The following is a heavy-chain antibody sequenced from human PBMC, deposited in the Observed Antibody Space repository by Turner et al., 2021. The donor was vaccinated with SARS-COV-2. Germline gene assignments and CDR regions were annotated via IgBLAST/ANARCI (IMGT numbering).Heavy chain of an antibody. CDR1: GFTFGSYG. J-gene: IGHJ4*02. V-gene: IGHV3-30*18. CDR2: ISYDGSNK. CDR3: AKDGAPFLLYFGEPTFYFDY. Sequence: QVQLVESGGGVVQPGRSLSLSCAASGFTFGSYGMHWVRQAPGKGLEWVAVISYDGSNKYYADSVKGRFTISRDNSKNTLYLQMNSLRAEDTAVYYCAKDGAPFLLYFGEPTFYFDYWGQGTLVTVSS. D-gene: IGHD3-10*01.